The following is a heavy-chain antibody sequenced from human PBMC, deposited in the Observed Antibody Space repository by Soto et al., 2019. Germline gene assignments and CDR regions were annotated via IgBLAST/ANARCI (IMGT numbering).Heavy chain of an antibody. CDR3: ARSSVPYEFWSGYLPQADS. J-gene: IGHJ4*02. CDR2: ISYDGNNK. CDR1: EFTFSSYA. D-gene: IGHD3-3*01. V-gene: IGHV3-30-3*01. Sequence: QVQLVESGGGVVQPGRSLRLSCAASEFTFSSYAMHWVRRAPGKGLEWVAVISYDGNNKYYADSVKGRFTISRDNSKNTLYLQMSSLRAEDTAVYYCARSSVPYEFWSGYLPQADSWGQGTLVTVSS.